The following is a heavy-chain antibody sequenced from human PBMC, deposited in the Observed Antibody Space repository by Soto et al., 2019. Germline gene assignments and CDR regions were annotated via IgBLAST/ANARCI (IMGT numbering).Heavy chain of an antibody. CDR2: INAGNGNT. CDR1: GYTFTSYA. V-gene: IGHV1-3*01. CDR3: ASDYGDYAYFDY. D-gene: IGHD4-17*01. J-gene: IGHJ4*02. Sequence: ASVKVSCKASGYTFTSYAMHWVRQAPGQRLEWMGWINAGNGNTKYSQKFQGRVTITRDTSASTAYMELSSLRSEDTAVYYCASDYGDYAYFDYWGQGTLVTVLL.